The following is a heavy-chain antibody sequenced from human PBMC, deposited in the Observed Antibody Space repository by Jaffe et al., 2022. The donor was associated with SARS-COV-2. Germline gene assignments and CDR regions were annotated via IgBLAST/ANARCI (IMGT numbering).Heavy chain of an antibody. CDR1: GGSISSYY. Sequence: QVQLQESGPGLVKPSETLSLTCTVSGGSISSYYWSWIRQPPGKGLEWIGYIYYSGSTNYNPSLKSRVTISVDTSKNQFSLKLSSVTAADTAVYYCARGTGTYYYGSGSYLPNYYFDYWGQGTLVTVSS. V-gene: IGHV4-59*01. CDR3: ARGTGTYYYGSGSYLPNYYFDY. CDR2: IYYSGST. D-gene: IGHD3-10*01. J-gene: IGHJ4*02.